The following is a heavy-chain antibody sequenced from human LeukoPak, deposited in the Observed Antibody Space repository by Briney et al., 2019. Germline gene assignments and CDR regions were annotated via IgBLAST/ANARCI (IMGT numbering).Heavy chain of an antibody. J-gene: IGHJ4*02. CDR1: GDSISSGSYY. D-gene: IGHD4-17*01. V-gene: IGHV4-61*02. CDR2: IYTSGST. CDR3: ARDGKYTVSEFDY. Sequence: SETLSLTCTVSGDSISSGSYYWSWIRQPAGKGLEWIGRIYTSGSTNYHPSLKSRVTISVDTSKNQFSLKLSSVTAADTAVYYCARDGKYTVSEFDYWGQGTLVTVSS.